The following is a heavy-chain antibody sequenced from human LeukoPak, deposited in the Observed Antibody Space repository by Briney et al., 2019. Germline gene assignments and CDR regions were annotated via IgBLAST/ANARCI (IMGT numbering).Heavy chain of an antibody. CDR2: IIPIFGTA. CDR1: GGTFSSYA. D-gene: IGHD2-2*01. CDR3: ARDLVVVVPAAMTPGGWFDP. V-gene: IGHV1-69*05. J-gene: IGHJ5*02. Sequence: SVKVSCKASGGTFSSYAISLVRQAPGQGLEWMGRIIPIFGTANYAQKFQARVTITTDESTSPAYMELSSLRSEDTAVYYCARDLVVVVPAAMTPGGWFDPWGQGTLVTVSS.